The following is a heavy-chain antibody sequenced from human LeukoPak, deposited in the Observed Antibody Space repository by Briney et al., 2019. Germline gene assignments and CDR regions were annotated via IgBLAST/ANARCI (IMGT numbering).Heavy chain of an antibody. Sequence: PSETLSLTCTVSGGTISSYYWSWIRQPAGKGLDWIGRIYTSGSTNYNPSLKSRVTMSVDTSKNQFSLKLSSVTAADTAVYYCARGSSWPGRFDYWGQGTLVTVSS. D-gene: IGHD6-13*01. CDR3: ARGSSWPGRFDY. CDR2: IYTSGST. J-gene: IGHJ4*02. V-gene: IGHV4-4*07. CDR1: GGTISSYY.